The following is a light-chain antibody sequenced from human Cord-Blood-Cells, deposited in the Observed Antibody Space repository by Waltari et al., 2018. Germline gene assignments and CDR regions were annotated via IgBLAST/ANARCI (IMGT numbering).Light chain of an antibody. V-gene: IGKV1-39*01. CDR2: AAS. J-gene: IGKJ4*01. CDR1: QSIGSN. Sequence: DIQITQAPSSLSASVGDTVTITGRASQSIGSNINRYQQKPGKAPKRLIYAASSLQSWVPSRFSGSGSGTDITLTISSLQPEDFATYYCQQSYSTPLTFGGGTKVEIK. CDR3: QQSYSTPLT.